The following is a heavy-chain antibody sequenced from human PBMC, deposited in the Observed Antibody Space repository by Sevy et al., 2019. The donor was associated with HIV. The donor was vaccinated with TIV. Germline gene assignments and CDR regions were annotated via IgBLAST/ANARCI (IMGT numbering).Heavy chain of an antibody. CDR2: IYYSGST. Sequence: SETLSLTCTVSGGSISSYYWSWIRQPPGKGLEWLGYIYYSGSTNYNPSLKSRVTISVDTSKNQFSLKLSSVTAADTAVYYCARDGSGYDFGVFDYWGQGTLVTVSS. V-gene: IGHV4-59*01. CDR3: ARDGSGYDFGVFDY. D-gene: IGHD5-12*01. CDR1: GGSISSYY. J-gene: IGHJ4*02.